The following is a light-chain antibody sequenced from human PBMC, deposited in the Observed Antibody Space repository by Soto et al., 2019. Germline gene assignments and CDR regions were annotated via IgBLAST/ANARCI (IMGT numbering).Light chain of an antibody. CDR2: EVS. CDR1: SSDVGGYNY. Sequence: QSALTQPASASGSPGQSITISCTGTSSDVGGYNYVSWYQQHPGKAPKLMIYEVSNRPSGVSNRFSGSKSGNTASLTISGLQAEDEADYYCSSYTSSSTAVVFGGGTQLTVL. J-gene: IGLJ2*01. CDR3: SSYTSSSTAVV. V-gene: IGLV2-14*01.